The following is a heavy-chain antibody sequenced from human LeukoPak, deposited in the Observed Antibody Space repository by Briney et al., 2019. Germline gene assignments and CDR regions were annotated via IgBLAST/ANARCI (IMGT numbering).Heavy chain of an antibody. CDR1: GDSISSNSAA. Sequence: SQTLSLTCAISGDSISSNSAAWHWIRQSPSRGLEWLGRTYYRSKWYNDYAVSVKSRITINPDTSKNQFSLQLNSVTPEDTAVYYCARGGVSTIRPFDYWGQGTLVTVSS. J-gene: IGHJ4*02. V-gene: IGHV6-1*01. CDR3: ARGGVSTIRPFDY. CDR2: TYYRSKWYN. D-gene: IGHD5/OR15-5a*01.